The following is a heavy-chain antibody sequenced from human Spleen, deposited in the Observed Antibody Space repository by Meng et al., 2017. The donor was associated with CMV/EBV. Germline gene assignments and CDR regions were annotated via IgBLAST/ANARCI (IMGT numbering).Heavy chain of an antibody. CDR2: IIPILRIA. J-gene: IGHJ4*02. V-gene: IGHV1-69*10. D-gene: IGHD3-22*01. Sequence: GHFSRYAISWVRQAPRQGLEWMGGIIPILRIANYAQKFQGRVTITADKSTTTAYMELSSLRSEDTAVYYCASGSYYDSSGTYYFDYWGQGTLVTVSS. CDR1: GHFSRYA. CDR3: ASGSYYDSSGTYYFDY.